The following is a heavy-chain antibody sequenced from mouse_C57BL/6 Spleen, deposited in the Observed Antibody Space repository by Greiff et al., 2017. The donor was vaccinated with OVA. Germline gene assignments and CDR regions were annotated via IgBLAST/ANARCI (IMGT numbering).Heavy chain of an antibody. CDR1: GFTFSNYW. V-gene: IGHV6-3*01. Sequence: EVKLMESGGGLVQPGGSMKLSCVASGFTFSNYWMNWVRQSPEKGLEWVAQIRLKSDNYATHYAESVKGRFTISRDDSKSSVYLQMNNLRAEDTGIYYCTDVTTVRAFDYWGQGTTLTVSS. D-gene: IGHD1-1*01. CDR3: TDVTTVRAFDY. J-gene: IGHJ2*01. CDR2: IRLKSDNYAT.